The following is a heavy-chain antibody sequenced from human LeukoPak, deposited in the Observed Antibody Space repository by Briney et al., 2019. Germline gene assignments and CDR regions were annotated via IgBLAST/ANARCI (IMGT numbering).Heavy chain of an antibody. J-gene: IGHJ5*02. Sequence: PSETLSLTCTVSGGSISSYYWSWIRQPPGKGLEWIGYIYYSGTTNYSPSLKSRVTISVDTSKNQFSLKLTSVTAADTAVYYCAGGGQAYCSGGSCYSGWFDPWGQGTLVTVSS. V-gene: IGHV4-59*01. CDR2: IYYSGTT. CDR1: GGSISSYY. CDR3: AGGGQAYCSGGSCYSGWFDP. D-gene: IGHD2-15*01.